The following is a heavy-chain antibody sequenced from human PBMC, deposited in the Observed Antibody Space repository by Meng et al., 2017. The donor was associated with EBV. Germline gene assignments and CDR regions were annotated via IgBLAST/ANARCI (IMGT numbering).Heavy chain of an antibody. CDR2: ISYDGSNK. CDR1: GFTFSSYG. Sequence: ESWRGLVLRGRSLSLPCAASGFTFSSYGLHWVRQAPGKGLEWVAVISYDGSNKYYADSVKGRFTISRDNSKNTLYLQMNSLRAEDTAVYYCASAEEAVAGTLDYWGQGTLVTVSS. V-gene: IGHV3-30*03. D-gene: IGHD6-19*01. CDR3: ASAEEAVAGTLDY. J-gene: IGHJ4*02.